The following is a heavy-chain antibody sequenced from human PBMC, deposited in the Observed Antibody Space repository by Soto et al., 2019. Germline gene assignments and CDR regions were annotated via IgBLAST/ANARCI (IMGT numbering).Heavy chain of an antibody. CDR3: ARHLGTIPSSYYYYMDV. J-gene: IGHJ6*03. CDR2: IYPGDSDT. Sequence: PGESLKISCKGSGYSFTSYWIGWVRQMPGKGLEWMGIIYPGDSDTRYSPSFQDQVTISADKSISTAYLQWSSLKASDTAMYYCARHLGTIPSSYYYYMDVWGKGTTVTVSS. D-gene: IGHD5-12*01. CDR1: GYSFTSYW. V-gene: IGHV5-51*01.